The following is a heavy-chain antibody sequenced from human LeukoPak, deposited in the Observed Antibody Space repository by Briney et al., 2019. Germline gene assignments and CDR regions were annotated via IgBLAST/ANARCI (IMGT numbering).Heavy chain of an antibody. Sequence: GGSLRLSCAASGFTFSSYWMSWVRQAPGKGLEWVANIRKDGSEKYYVDSVKGRFTISRDNAKNSLYLQMNSLRAEDTALYYCAKDTVDMNYWGQGTLVTVSS. CDR3: AKDTVDMNY. CDR2: IRKDGSEK. CDR1: GFTFSSYW. D-gene: IGHD3-9*01. V-gene: IGHV3-7*03. J-gene: IGHJ4*02.